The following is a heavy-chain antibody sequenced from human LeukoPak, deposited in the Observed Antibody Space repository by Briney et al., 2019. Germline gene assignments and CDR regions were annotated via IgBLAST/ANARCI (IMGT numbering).Heavy chain of an antibody. CDR3: ARDRTYQLLHGFDP. J-gene: IGHJ5*02. CDR1: GFTFSDYY. V-gene: IGHV3-11*04. Sequence: GGSLRLPCAASGFTFSDYYMSWIRQAPGKGLEWVSYISSSGSTIYYADSVKGRFTISRDNAKNSLYLQMNSLRAEDTAVYYCARDRTYQLLHGFDPWGQGTLVTVSS. D-gene: IGHD2-2*01. CDR2: ISSSGSTI.